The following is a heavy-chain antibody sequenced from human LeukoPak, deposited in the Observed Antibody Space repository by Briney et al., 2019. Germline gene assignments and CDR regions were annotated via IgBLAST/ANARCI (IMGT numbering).Heavy chain of an antibody. CDR2: INKDGSTT. J-gene: IGHJ4*02. CDR3: ARMMASIPRGVPDY. CDR1: GFTFSSYW. V-gene: IGHV3-74*01. D-gene: IGHD5-24*01. Sequence: GGSLRLSCAASGFTFSSYWMHWVRRAPGKGLVWVSYINKDGSTTSYADSVKGRFTISRDNAKNTLYLQMDSLRAEDTAVYYCARMMASIPRGVPDYWGQGTLVTVSS.